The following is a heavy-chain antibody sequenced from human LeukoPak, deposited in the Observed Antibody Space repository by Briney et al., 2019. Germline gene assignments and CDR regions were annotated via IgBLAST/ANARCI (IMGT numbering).Heavy chain of an antibody. CDR3: ARNLGYYYGSGSYSPPTLMSYFDY. Sequence: PSETLSLTCTVSGGSISSGDYYWSWIRQPPGKGREWIGYIYYSGITYYNPSLKSRVTISVDTSKNRFSLKLSSVTAADTAVYYCARNLGYYYGSGSYSPPTLMSYFDYWGQGTLVTVSS. J-gene: IGHJ4*02. CDR2: IYYSGIT. D-gene: IGHD3-10*01. V-gene: IGHV4-30-4*01. CDR1: GGSISSGDYY.